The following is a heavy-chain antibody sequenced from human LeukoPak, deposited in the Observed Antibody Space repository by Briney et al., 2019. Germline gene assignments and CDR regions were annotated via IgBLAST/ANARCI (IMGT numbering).Heavy chain of an antibody. J-gene: IGHJ4*02. V-gene: IGHV3-64*01. CDR2: ISSNGGST. CDR3: ARVGTDNWNDSDY. D-gene: IGHD1-20*01. CDR1: GFTFSSYA. Sequence: GGSLRLSCAASGFTFSSYAMHWVRQAPGKGLEYVSAISSNGGSTYYANSVKGRFTISRDNSKNTLYLQMGSLRAEDMAVYYCARVGTDNWNDSDYWGQGTLVIVSS.